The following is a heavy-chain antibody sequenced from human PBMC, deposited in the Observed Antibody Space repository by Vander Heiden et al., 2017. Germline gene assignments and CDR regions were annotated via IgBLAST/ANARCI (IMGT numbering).Heavy chain of an antibody. CDR2: ISSSSSYI. CDR1: GLTFSSYS. Sequence: EVQLVESGGRLVKPGGSLRLSCAASGLTFSSYSMNWVPQAPGKGLEWVSSISSSSSYIYYADSVKGRFTISRDNAKNSLYLQMHSLRAEDTAVYYCARDYYDSSAYYRAWFDYWGQGTLVTVSS. J-gene: IGHJ4*02. D-gene: IGHD3-22*01. CDR3: ARDYYDSSAYYRAWFDY. V-gene: IGHV3-21*01.